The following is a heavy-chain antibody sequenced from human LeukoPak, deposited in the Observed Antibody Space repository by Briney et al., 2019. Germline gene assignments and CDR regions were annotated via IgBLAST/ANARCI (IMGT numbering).Heavy chain of an antibody. CDR3: ARSRGIVVVPAARVADP. V-gene: IGHV1-2*02. Sequence: ASVKVSCKASGYTFTGYYMHWVRQAPGQGLEWMGWINPNSGGTNYAQKFQGRVTMTRDTSISTAYMELSRLRSDDTAVYYCARSRGIVVVPAARVADPWGQGTLVTVSS. CDR2: INPNSGGT. CDR1: GYTFTGYY. J-gene: IGHJ5*02. D-gene: IGHD2-2*01.